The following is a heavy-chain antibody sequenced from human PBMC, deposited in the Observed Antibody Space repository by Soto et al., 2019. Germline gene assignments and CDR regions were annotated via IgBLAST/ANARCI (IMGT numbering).Heavy chain of an antibody. V-gene: IGHV3-7*01. CDR1: GFTFSSYW. CDR3: ARASAQRGSSGWYVAFDI. D-gene: IGHD6-19*01. CDR2: IKQDGSEK. J-gene: IGHJ3*02. Sequence: GGSLRLSCAASGFTFSSYWMSWVRQAPGKGLEWVANIKQDGSEKYYVDYVKGRFTISRDNAKNSLYLQMNSLRDEDAAVYYCARASAQRGSSGWYVAFDIWGQGTMVTVS.